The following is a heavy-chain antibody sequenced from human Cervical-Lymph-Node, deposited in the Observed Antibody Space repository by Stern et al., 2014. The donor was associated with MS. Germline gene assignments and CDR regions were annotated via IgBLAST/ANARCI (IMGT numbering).Heavy chain of an antibody. CDR2: IYYSGST. CDR3: AREGACSTSCYGRFDP. D-gene: IGHD2-2*01. J-gene: IGHJ5*02. V-gene: IGHV4-59*01. Sequence: QVQLQESGPGLVKPSETLSLTCTVSGGSISSYYWSWIRQPPGKGLEWIGYIYYSGSTDYNPSLKSRVTISVDTSKNQFSLKLNSVTAADTAVYYCAREGACSTSCYGRFDPWGQGALVTVSS. CDR1: GGSISSYY.